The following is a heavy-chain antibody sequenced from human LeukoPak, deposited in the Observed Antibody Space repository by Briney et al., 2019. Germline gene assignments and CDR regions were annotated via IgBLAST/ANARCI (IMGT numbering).Heavy chain of an antibody. V-gene: IGHV4-59*01. CDR2: FVTTTR. D-gene: IGHD6-19*01. J-gene: IGHJ1*01. CDR3: ARDTSVASGMQH. Sequence: NPSETLSLTCTVSGGSISSYSWSWIRQSPGKGLEWIASFVTTTRTYNPSFKSRVAMSLDTSKNQFSLSLKSLTTADSAIYYCARDTSVASGMQHWGPGTLVTVTS. CDR1: GGSISSYS.